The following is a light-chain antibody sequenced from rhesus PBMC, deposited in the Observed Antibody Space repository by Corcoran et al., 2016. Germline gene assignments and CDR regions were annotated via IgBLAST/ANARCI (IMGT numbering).Light chain of an antibody. CDR2: EAS. V-gene: IGKV1-25*01. CDR1: QGITND. J-gene: IGKJ3*01. CDR3: QHYYSTPFT. Sequence: DIQMTQSPSSLSASVGDRVTITCRASQGITNDLAWYQQKPGETPKLLLDEASSLQSGIPSRFSGSGSGTDFTLTISSLQSEDFETYYCQHYYSTPFTFGPGTKLDIK.